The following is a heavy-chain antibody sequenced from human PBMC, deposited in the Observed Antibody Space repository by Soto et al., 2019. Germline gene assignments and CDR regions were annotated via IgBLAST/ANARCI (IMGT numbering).Heavy chain of an antibody. D-gene: IGHD5-18*01. CDR2: ISGSGGST. V-gene: IGHV3-23*01. CDR3: AKKLGAMGYKEYFQH. Sequence: TGGSLRLSCAASGFTFSSYAMSWVRQAPGKGLEWVSAISGSGGSTYYADSVKGRFTISRDNSKNTLYLQMNSLRAEDTAVYYSAKKLGAMGYKEYFQHWGQGTLVTVSS. CDR1: GFTFSSYA. J-gene: IGHJ1*01.